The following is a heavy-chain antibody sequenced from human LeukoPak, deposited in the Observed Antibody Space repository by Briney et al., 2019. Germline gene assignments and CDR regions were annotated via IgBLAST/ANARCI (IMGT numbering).Heavy chain of an antibody. J-gene: IGHJ3*02. Sequence: SETLCLTCTVSGGSMSSYYWSWIRQPPGKGLEWIGEINHSGSTNYKPSLKSRVTISVDTSKNQFSLKLSSVTAADTAVYYCARVYEVTIFGGTNDAFDIWGQGTMVTVSS. V-gene: IGHV4-34*01. CDR3: ARVYEVTIFGGTNDAFDI. D-gene: IGHD3-3*01. CDR2: INHSGST. CDR1: GGSMSSYY.